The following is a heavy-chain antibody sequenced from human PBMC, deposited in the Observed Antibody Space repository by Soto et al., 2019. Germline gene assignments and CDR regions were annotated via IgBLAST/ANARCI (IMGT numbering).Heavy chain of an antibody. Sequence: QVQLVQSGAEVKKPGSSVKVSCKASGGTFSSYTISWVRQAPGQGLEWMGRIIRILGIANYAQKFQGRVTNTAYKTTNTAYMELSSLGSEATAVYYCASANCSSTSCYFRDYYYYMDVWGKGTTVTVSS. D-gene: IGHD2-2*01. V-gene: IGHV1-69*02. CDR3: ASANCSSTSCYFRDYYYYMDV. CDR1: GGTFSSYT. CDR2: IIRILGIA. J-gene: IGHJ6*03.